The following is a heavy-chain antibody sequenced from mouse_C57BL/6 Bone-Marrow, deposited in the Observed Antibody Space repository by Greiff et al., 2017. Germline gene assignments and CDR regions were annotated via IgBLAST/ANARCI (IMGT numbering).Heavy chain of an antibody. Sequence: VQLQQSGAELVRPGASVKLSCKASGYTFTSYGISWVKQRPGQGLEWIGEIHPRSGNTYYTEKFKGKATLTADKSSSTAYMELRSLTSEDSAVYYCARRGGWLQAWFAYWGRGTLITVSA. CDR3: ARRGGWLQAWFAY. CDR2: IHPRSGNT. V-gene: IGHV1-81*01. D-gene: IGHD2-3*01. CDR1: GYTFTSYG. J-gene: IGHJ3*01.